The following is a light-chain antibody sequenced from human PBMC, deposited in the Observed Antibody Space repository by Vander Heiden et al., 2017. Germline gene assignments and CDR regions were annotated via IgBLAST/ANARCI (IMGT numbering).Light chain of an antibody. V-gene: IGLV4-69*01. CDR3: QTWGTGITV. J-gene: IGLJ3*02. CDR2: LNSDGSH. Sequence: QLVLTQSLSASASLGAPVQLTCTLSSGHSSSAIPRHQQQPEKGHRYLMKLNSDGSHSKGDGIPDRFTGSSSGAERYLTISSLQSEDEANDYCQTWGTGITVFGGGTKLTVL. CDR1: SGHSSSA.